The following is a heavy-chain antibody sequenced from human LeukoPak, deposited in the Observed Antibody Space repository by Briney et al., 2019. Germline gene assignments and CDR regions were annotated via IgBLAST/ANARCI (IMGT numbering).Heavy chain of an antibody. CDR1: GGSISNYY. V-gene: IGHV4-59*01. J-gene: IGHJ4*02. CDR2: IYYTGST. CDR3: ARGREEIFFDY. Sequence: PSETLSLTCTVSGGSISNYYWSWIRQPPGKGLEWIGYIYYTGSTSYNPSLKSRLTTSVDTSKNQFSLKLSSVTAADTAVYYCARGREEIFFDYWGQGTLVTVSS. D-gene: IGHD2-15*01.